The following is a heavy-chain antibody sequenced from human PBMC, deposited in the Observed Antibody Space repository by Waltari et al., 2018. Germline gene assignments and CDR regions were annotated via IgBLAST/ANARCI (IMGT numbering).Heavy chain of an antibody. CDR3: ARERHCSSSGCSGL. V-gene: IGHV3-53*01. CDR1: GCAVSANF. D-gene: IGHD2-2*01. CDR2: IYSGGST. J-gene: IGHJ4*02. Sequence: EVQLVESGGGLSQPGGSLRLSCAASGCAVSANFMLWVRRAPGKGLEWVSLIYSGGSTYYADTVKGRFTISRDYSENTLYLQMNSLRGEDTAVYYCARERHCSSSGCSGLWGQGTLVTVSS.